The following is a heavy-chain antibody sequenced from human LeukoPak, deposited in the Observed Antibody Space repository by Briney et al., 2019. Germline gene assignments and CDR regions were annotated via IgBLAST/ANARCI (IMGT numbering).Heavy chain of an antibody. CDR1: GGSISSSSYY. J-gene: IGHJ6*03. V-gene: IGHV4-39*01. CDR3: ARKGPYYYMDV. Sequence: SETLSLTCTVSGGSISSSSYYWGCIRQPPGKGLEWIGSIYYSGSTYYNPSLKSRVTISVDTSKNQFSLKLSSVTAADTAVYYCARKGPYYYMDVWGKGTTVTVSS. CDR2: IYYSGST.